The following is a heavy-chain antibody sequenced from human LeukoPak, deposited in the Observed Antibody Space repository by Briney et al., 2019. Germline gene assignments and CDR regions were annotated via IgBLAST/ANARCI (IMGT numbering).Heavy chain of an antibody. J-gene: IGHJ4*02. D-gene: IGHD1-1*01. CDR2: IYYSGST. Sequence: SETLSLTCTVSGGSISSSSYYWGWLRQPPGKGLEWIGSIYYSGSTYYNPSLKSRVTISVDTSKNQFSLKLSSVTAADTAVYYCARRERSYYIDYWGQGTLVTVSS. CDR3: ARRERSYYIDY. V-gene: IGHV4-39*01. CDR1: GGSISSSSYY.